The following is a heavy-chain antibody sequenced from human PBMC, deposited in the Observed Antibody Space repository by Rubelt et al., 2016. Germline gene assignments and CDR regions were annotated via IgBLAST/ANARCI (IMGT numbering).Heavy chain of an antibody. CDR3: AKTSPHCSDGSCYHRDFDY. V-gene: IGHV4-61*06. CDR2: SGST. J-gene: IGHJ4*02. Sequence: SGSTNYNPSLKSRVTISIDTSKNQFSLRLNSVTAADTGVYYCAKTSPHCSDGSCYHRDFDYWGQGTLVTVSS. D-gene: IGHD2-15*01.